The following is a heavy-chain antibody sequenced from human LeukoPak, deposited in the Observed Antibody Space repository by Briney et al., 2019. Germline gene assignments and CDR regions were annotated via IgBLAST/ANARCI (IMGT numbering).Heavy chain of an antibody. V-gene: IGHV3-74*01. CDR2: INTDGSST. CDR3: ARSRFGESSPDY. D-gene: IGHD3-10*01. CDR1: GFTFSNYW. Sequence: GGSLRLSCAASGFTFSNYWMHWVRQAPGKGLVWVSRINTDGSSTNYADSVKGRFTISRDNAKNTVYLQMNSLRAEDTAVYYCARSRFGESSPDYWGQGTLVTVSS. J-gene: IGHJ4*02.